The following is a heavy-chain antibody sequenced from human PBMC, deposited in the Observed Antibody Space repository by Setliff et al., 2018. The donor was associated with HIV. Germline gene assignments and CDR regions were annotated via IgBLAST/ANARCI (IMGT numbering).Heavy chain of an antibody. J-gene: IGHJ3*02. Sequence: GGSLRLSCVASGSTFSTLWMSWVRQAPGKGLEWVGLIKGKPDGETTDYAAPVKGRFTISRDDSKNTLYLQMSNLKTDDQAVYYCSTDIPLTGGGTFHIWGQGTMVTVSS. D-gene: IGHD7-27*01. CDR2: IKGKPDGETT. CDR3: STDIPLTGGGTFHI. V-gene: IGHV3-15*01. CDR1: GSTFSTLW.